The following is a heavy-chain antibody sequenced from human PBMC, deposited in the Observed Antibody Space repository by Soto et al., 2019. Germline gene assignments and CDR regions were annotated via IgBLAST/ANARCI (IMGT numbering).Heavy chain of an antibody. CDR2: IYYSGST. J-gene: IGHJ3*02. Sequence: SETLSLTCTVSGGSISSYYWSWIRQPPGKGLEWIGYIYYSGSTNYNPSLKSRVTISVDTSKNQFSLKLSSVTAADTAVYYCARDLEAVAGTGGAFDIWGQGTMVTVSS. CDR3: ARDLEAVAGTGGAFDI. D-gene: IGHD6-19*01. V-gene: IGHV4-59*01. CDR1: GGSISSYY.